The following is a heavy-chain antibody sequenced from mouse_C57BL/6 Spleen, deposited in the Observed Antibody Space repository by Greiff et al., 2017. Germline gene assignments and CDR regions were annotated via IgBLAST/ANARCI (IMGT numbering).Heavy chain of an antibody. V-gene: IGHV1-55*01. Sequence: VQLQQPGAELVKPGASVKMSCTASGYTFTSYWITWVKQRPGQGLEWIGDIYPGSGSTNYNEKFKSEATLTVDTASSTAYMQLSSLTSEDSAVYYCARLNEGSGYFDYWGQGTTLTVSS. CDR1: GYTFTSYW. CDR3: ARLNEGSGYFDY. J-gene: IGHJ2*01. D-gene: IGHD3-2*02. CDR2: IYPGSGST.